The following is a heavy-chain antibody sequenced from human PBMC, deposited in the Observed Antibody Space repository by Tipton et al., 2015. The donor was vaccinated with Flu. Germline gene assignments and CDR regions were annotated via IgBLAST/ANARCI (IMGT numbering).Heavy chain of an antibody. CDR2: IYYSGST. J-gene: IGHJ4*02. CDR1: GGSISSYY. CDR3: ASAPDSIVGATVFDY. D-gene: IGHD1-26*01. V-gene: IGHV4-59*01. Sequence: TLSLTCTVSGGSISSYYWSWIRQPPGKGLEWIGYIYYSGSTNYNPSLKSRVTISVDTSKNQLSLKLSSVTAADTAVYYCASAPDSIVGATVFDYWGQGTLVTVSS.